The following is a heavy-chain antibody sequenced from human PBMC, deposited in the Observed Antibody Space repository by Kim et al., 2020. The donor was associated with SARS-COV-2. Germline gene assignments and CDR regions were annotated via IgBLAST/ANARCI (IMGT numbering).Heavy chain of an antibody. V-gene: IGHV1-46*01. D-gene: IGHD2-2*01. CDR1: GYTFTSYY. J-gene: IGHJ6*02. CDR2: INPSGGST. Sequence: ASVKVSCKASGYTFTSYYMHWVRQAPGQGLEWMGIINPSGGSTSYAQKFRGRVTMTRDTSTSTVYMELSSLRSEDTAVYYCARDIVVVPAAILGFSGMDVGGQGTTVTVSS. CDR3: ARDIVVVPAAILGFSGMDV.